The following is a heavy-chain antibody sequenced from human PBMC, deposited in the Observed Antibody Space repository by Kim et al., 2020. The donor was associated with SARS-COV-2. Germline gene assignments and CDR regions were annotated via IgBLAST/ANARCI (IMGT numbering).Heavy chain of an antibody. CDR3: ARWVMYSSPSRWFDP. CDR1: GGSISSYY. CDR2: IYYSGST. J-gene: IGHJ5*02. D-gene: IGHD6-19*01. Sequence: SETLSLTCTVSGGSISSYYWSWIRQPPGKGLEWIGYIYYSGSTNYNPSLKSRVTISVDTSKNQFSLKLSSMTAADTAVYYCARWVMYSSPSRWFDPWGQGTLVTVSS. V-gene: IGHV4-59*08.